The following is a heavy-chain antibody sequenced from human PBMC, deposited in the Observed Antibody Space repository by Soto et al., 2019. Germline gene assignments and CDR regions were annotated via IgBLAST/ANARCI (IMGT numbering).Heavy chain of an antibody. CDR3: AREAGSWYVYYYGMDV. CDR1: GFTFSSYS. V-gene: IGHV3-21*01. CDR2: ISSSSSYI. Sequence: EVQLVESGGGLVKPGGSLRLSCAASGFTFSSYSMNWVRQAPGKGLEWVSSISSSSSYIYYADSVKGRFTISRDNAKNSLDLQMNSLRAEDTAVYYCAREAGSWYVYYYGMDVWGQGTTVTVSS. J-gene: IGHJ6*02. D-gene: IGHD6-13*01.